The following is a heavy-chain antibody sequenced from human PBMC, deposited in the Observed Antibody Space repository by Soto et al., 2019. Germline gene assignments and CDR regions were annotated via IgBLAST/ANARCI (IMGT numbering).Heavy chain of an antibody. CDR3: AKAVGSYGNFDY. CDR1: GFTFDDYA. D-gene: IGHD5-18*01. V-gene: IGHV3-9*01. CDR2: ISWNSGSI. Sequence: PGGSLRLSCAASGFTFDDYAMHWVRQAPGKGLEWVSGISWNSGSIGYADSVKGRFTISRDNAKNSLYLQMNSLRAEDTALYYCAKAVGSYGNFDYWGQGNLVTVSS. J-gene: IGHJ4*02.